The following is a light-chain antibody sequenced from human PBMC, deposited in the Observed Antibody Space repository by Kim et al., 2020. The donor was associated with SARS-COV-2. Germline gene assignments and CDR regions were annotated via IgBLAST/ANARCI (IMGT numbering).Light chain of an antibody. CDR2: YKN. CDR3: NSRDSSGNHLL. CDR1: SLRTYY. V-gene: IGLV3-19*01. J-gene: IGLJ2*01. Sequence: ALGQTVRITCQGDSLRTYYASWYQQKPGQAPVLVIYYKNNRPSGIPDRFSGSSSGNTASLTITVAQAEDEADYYCNSRDSSGNHLLFGGGTQLTVL.